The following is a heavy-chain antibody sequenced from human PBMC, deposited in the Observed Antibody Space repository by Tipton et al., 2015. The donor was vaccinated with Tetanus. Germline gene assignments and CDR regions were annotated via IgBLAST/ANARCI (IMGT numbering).Heavy chain of an antibody. V-gene: IGHV1-2*02. CDR1: GYTFTGYY. CDR3: ARDPHPYSSSWYLDY. J-gene: IGHJ4*02. D-gene: IGHD6-13*01. CDR2: INPNSGGT. Sequence: QLVQSGAEVKKPGASVKVSCKASGYTFTGYYMHWVRQAPGQGLEWMGWINPNSGGTNYAQKFQGRVTTTRDTSISTAYMELSRLRSDDTAVYYCARDPHPYSSSWYLDYWGQGTLVTVSS.